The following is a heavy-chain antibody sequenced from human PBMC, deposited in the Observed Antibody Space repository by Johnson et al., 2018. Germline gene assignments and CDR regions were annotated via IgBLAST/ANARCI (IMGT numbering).Heavy chain of an antibody. CDR3: AKVNGDYDYYYYYYMDV. J-gene: IGHJ6*03. Sequence: VQLVQSGGGVVQPGRSLRLSCAASGFTFSSYAMSWVRQAPGKGLEWVSGTSVSGGSTYYADSVKGRFTISRHNSKNTLYLQMNSLRAEDTAVYSFAKVNGDYDYYYYYYMDVWGKGTTVTVSS. CDR2: TSVSGGST. D-gene: IGHD4-17*01. V-gene: IGHV3-23*04. CDR1: GFTFSSYA.